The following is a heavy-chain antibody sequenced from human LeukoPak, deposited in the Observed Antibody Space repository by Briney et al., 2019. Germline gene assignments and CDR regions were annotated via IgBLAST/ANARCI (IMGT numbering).Heavy chain of an antibody. CDR1: GFTFSDFY. D-gene: IGHD6-13*01. J-gene: IGHJ3*02. Sequence: PGGSLRLSCAASGFTFSDFYMTWIRQAPGKGLEWISYITSAGSTYYAGSVKGRFTISRDNAKTSLFLQMNNLGAEDTAVYYCARDASGGSSSWNKDASDIWGQGTMVTVSS. CDR2: ITSAGST. CDR3: ARDASGGSSSWNKDASDI. V-gene: IGHV3-11*04.